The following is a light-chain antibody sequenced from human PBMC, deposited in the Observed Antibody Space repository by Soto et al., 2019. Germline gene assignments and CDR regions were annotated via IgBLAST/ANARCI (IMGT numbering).Light chain of an antibody. CDR2: DSS. CDR3: QQYDISPWT. Sequence: EIVMTPSPSTLSMSPGERATLSGRASQSVSSNLAWYQQKPGQPPRLLIYDSSTRATGFPDRFSGSGSGTDFTLTIIRLEPEDFAVYYCQQYDISPWTFGQGTKVDIK. CDR1: QSVSSN. J-gene: IGKJ1*01. V-gene: IGKV3D-15*01.